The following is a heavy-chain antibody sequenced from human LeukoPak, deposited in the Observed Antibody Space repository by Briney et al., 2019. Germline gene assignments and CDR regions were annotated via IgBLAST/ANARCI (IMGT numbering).Heavy chain of an antibody. V-gene: IGHV3-66*02. CDR3: ARHISPYSFDP. CDR2: IYSGGST. D-gene: IGHD3-22*01. J-gene: IGHJ3*01. Sequence: AGSLRLSCAASGFTVSSNYMSWVHQAPGKGLEWVSVIYSGGSTYYADSVKGRFTISRDNLKNTLYLQMNTVRDDYTGVYPCARHISPYSFDPGGQGTLVTVSS. CDR1: GFTVSSNY.